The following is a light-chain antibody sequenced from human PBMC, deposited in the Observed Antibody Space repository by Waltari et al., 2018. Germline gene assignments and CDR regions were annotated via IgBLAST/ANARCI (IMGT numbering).Light chain of an antibody. V-gene: IGLV2-23*02. J-gene: IGLJ3*02. Sequence: QSALTQAASVSGSPGQSITISCTGPSSAVGSYTIVSWYQQHPGKAPKLIISEVTKRPSGVSNRFSGSKSGNTASLTISGLQAEDEADYFCSSYGSINTWLFGGGTKLTVL. CDR1: SSAVGSYTI. CDR2: EVT. CDR3: SSYGSINTWL.